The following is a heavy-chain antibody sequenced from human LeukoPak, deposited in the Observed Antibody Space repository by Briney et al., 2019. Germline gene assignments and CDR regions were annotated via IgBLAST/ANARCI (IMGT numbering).Heavy chain of an antibody. CDR3: ARTRTMLNLRGAFNV. J-gene: IGHJ3*01. D-gene: IGHD3-10*02. CDR1: GYTFTSYD. V-gene: IGHV1-8*03. Sequence: ASVKVSCKASGYTFTSYDINWVRQATGQGLEWMGWMNPNSGNTGYAQKFQGRVTITRNTSISTAYMELSSLRSEDTAVYYCARTRTMLNLRGAFNVWGRGTKVTVSS. CDR2: MNPNSGNT.